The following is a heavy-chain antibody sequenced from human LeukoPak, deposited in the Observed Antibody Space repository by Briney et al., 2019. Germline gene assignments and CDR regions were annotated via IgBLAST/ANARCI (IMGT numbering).Heavy chain of an antibody. CDR1: GFTFTTYA. V-gene: IGHV3-23*01. D-gene: IGHD3-9*01. Sequence: GGSLRLSCAASGFTFTTYAMTWVRQAPGKGLEWVSAISGSGDETYYADSVKGRFTISRDNSKNTLYLQMKSLRAEDTAVYYCAKEGPYDILTGYFGPGDYWGQGTLVTVSS. CDR3: AKEGPYDILTGYFGPGDY. CDR2: ISGSGDET. J-gene: IGHJ4*02.